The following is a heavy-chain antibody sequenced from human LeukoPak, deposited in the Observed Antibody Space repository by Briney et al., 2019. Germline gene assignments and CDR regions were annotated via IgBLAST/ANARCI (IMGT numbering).Heavy chain of an antibody. CDR1: GDSISTYY. Sequence: PSETLSLTCIVSGDSISTYYWSWVRQPPGKGLEWIGYVSYRGGTNYNPSLKSRLTISVDTSTNQFSMKLSSVTAADTAVYSCASGLRAGATRRWAQGTLVIVSP. J-gene: IGHJ1*01. D-gene: IGHD1-26*01. CDR3: ASGLRAGATRR. V-gene: IGHV4-59*01. CDR2: VSYRGGT.